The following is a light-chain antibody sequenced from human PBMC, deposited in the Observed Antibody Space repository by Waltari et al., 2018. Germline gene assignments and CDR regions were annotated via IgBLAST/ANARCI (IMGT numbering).Light chain of an antibody. Sequence: EIVLTQSPATLSLSPGERATLSCRASQSVRNYLALYQQKPGQAPRLLIYDASDRATGIPARFSGSGSGTDFTLTISSLEPEDFAVYYCQQRNSWPLTFGGGTKVEIK. CDR3: QQRNSWPLT. CDR1: QSVRNY. CDR2: DAS. J-gene: IGKJ4*01. V-gene: IGKV3-11*01.